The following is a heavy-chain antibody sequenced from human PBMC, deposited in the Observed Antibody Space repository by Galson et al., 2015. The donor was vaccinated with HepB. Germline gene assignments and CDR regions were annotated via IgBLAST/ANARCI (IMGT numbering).Heavy chain of an antibody. J-gene: IGHJ5*02. CDR1: GHTFTGYY. CDR3: ASRPPYCSGGSCYT. D-gene: IGHD2-15*01. CDR2: INPNSGGT. V-gene: IGHV1-2*02. Sequence: SVKVSCKASGHTFTGYYIHWVRQAPGQGLEWMGWINPNSGGTNYAQKFQGRVTMTRDTSISTAYMELSRLRSDDTAVYYCASRPPYCSGGSCYTWGQGTLVTVSS.